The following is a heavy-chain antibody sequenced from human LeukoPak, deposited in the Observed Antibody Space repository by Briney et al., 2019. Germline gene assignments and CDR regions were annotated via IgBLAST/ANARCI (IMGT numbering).Heavy chain of an antibody. V-gene: IGHV3-30*03. CDR2: ISYDGGSK. Sequence: PGGSLRLSCAASGFTFSGYGMHWVRQAPGKGLEWVAVISYDGGSKYYADSVQGRFTISRDNSKNTLYLQMTSLRAEDTAVYYCARTTVSLPFDFWGQGTLVTVSS. J-gene: IGHJ4*02. CDR1: GFTFSGYG. CDR3: ARTTVSLPFDF. D-gene: IGHD4-17*01.